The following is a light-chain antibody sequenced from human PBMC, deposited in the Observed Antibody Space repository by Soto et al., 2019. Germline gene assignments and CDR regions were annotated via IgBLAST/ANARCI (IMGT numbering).Light chain of an antibody. CDR3: HQYYNIPWT. V-gene: IGKV4-1*01. CDR1: QNALFRSNYKNY. CDR2: WAS. Sequence: DIVMTQSPDSLAVSLGESATIDCKSSQNALFRSNYKNYLGWYQHKPGQPPKLLIYWASTRESGVPDRFSGSGSGTDFTLTISSLQAEDVAVYYCHQYYNIPWTFGQGTKVDIK. J-gene: IGKJ1*01.